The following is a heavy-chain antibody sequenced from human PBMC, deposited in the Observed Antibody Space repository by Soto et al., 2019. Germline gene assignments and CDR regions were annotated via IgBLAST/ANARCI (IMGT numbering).Heavy chain of an antibody. CDR3: AGDENTTPFYGMDV. D-gene: IGHD1-26*01. CDR2: IYYSGST. V-gene: IGHV4-31*03. Sequence: SETLSLTCTVSGGSISSGGYYWSWIRQHPGKGLEWIGYIYYSGSTYYNPSLKSRVTISVDTSKNQFSLKLSSVTAADTAVYYCAGDENTTPFYGMDVWGQGTTVTVSS. CDR1: GGSISSGGYY. J-gene: IGHJ6*02.